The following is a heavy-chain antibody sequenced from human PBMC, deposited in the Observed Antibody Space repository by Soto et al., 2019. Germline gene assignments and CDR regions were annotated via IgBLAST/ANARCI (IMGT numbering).Heavy chain of an antibody. J-gene: IGHJ3*02. CDR1: GYSFTSYW. CDR2: IYPGDSDT. Sequence: GESRKISCKGSGYSFTSYWIGWVRQMPGKGLEWMGIIYPGDSDTRYSPSFQGQVTISADKSISTAYLQWSSLKASDTAMYYCATPRVGASSLVAFDIWGQGTMVTVSS. V-gene: IGHV5-51*01. D-gene: IGHD1-26*01. CDR3: ATPRVGASSLVAFDI.